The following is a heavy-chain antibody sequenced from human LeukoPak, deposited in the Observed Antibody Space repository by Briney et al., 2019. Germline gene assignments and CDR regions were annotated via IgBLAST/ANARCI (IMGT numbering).Heavy chain of an antibody. D-gene: IGHD3-22*01. CDR3: ARAAGIHDSSGYYYFPNY. CDR2: ISAYNGNT. J-gene: IGHJ4*02. CDR1: GYTFTSYG. Sequence: ASVKVSCKASGYTFTSYGISWVRQAPGQGLEWMGWISAYNGNTNYAQKLQGRVTMTTDTSTSTAYMELRSLRSDDTAVYYCARAAGIHDSSGYYYFPNYWGQGTLVTVSS. V-gene: IGHV1-18*01.